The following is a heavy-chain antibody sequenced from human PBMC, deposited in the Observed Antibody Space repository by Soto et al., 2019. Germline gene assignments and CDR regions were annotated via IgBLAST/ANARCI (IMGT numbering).Heavy chain of an antibody. CDR3: VSGSVDKFDY. CDR1: GFSFSSSA. Sequence: EVQLLQSGGDLVQPGGSLRLSCAASGFSFSSSAVSWVRQAPGKGLAWVSGIVPSGGSTYYADSVKGRFTISRDNSKNTLYLQMNSLRAEDTAVYYCVSGSVDKFDYWGQGTLVTVCS. CDR2: IVPSGGST. D-gene: IGHD3-10*01. V-gene: IGHV3-23*01. J-gene: IGHJ4*02.